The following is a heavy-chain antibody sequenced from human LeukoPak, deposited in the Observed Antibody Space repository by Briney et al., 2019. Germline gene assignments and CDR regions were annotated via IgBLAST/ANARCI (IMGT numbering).Heavy chain of an antibody. CDR2: IIPILGIA. V-gene: IGHV1-69*04. CDR3: AREVRYYYDSSGYYFAY. J-gene: IGHJ4*02. D-gene: IGHD3-22*01. Sequence: SVKVSCKASGGTFSSYAISWVRQAPGQGLEWMGRIIPILGIANYAQKFQGRVTITVDKSTSTAYMELSSLRSEDTAVYYCAREVRYYYDSSGYYFAYWGQGTLVTVSS. CDR1: GGTFSSYA.